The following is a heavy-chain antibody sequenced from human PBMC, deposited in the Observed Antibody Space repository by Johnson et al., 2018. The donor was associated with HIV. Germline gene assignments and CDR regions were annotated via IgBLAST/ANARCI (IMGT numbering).Heavy chain of an antibody. CDR2: INWNGGST. D-gene: IGHD6-13*01. CDR3: ARLMAARTLDDAFDL. J-gene: IGHJ3*01. V-gene: IGHV3-20*04. CDR1: GFFFDDYG. Sequence: VQLVESGGGLERPGGSLRLSCATSGFFFDDYGMTWVRQPPGRGLEWVSGINWNGGSTGYTDSVKCRFTISRANAKNSLYLQMNSLRVEDTALYYCARLMAARTLDDAFDLWGQGTMVTVSS.